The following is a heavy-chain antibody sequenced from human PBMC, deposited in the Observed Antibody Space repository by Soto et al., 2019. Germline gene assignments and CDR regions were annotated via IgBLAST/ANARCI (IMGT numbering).Heavy chain of an antibody. CDR2: INHSGST. CDR3: AGSPITMVRGVRYGNFDY. V-gene: IGHV4-34*01. CDR1: GGSFSGYY. Sequence: SETLSLTCAVYGGSFSGYYWSWIRQPPGKGLEWIGEINHSGSTNYNPSLKSRVTISVDTSKNQFSLKLSSVTAADTAVYYCAGSPITMVRGVRYGNFDYWGQGTLVTVSS. J-gene: IGHJ4*02. D-gene: IGHD3-10*01.